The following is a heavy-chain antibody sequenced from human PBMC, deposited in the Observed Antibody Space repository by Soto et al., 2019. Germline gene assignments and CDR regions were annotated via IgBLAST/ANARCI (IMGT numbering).Heavy chain of an antibody. Sequence: EVQLVESGGDLVKPGGSLRLSCSASEFTFANAWISWVRQAPGKRLEWVGRIKSKADGGTTDYAAPVKGRFTISRDESQNTLYLQMNGLKTEDTAVYYCTSLYYGHWGQGTLVTVSS. J-gene: IGHJ4*02. D-gene: IGHD4-17*01. V-gene: IGHV3-15*01. CDR1: EFTFANAW. CDR2: IKSKADGGTT. CDR3: TSLYYGH.